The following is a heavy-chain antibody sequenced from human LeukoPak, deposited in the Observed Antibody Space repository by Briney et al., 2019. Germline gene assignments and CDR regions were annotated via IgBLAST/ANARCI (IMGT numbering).Heavy chain of an antibody. CDR3: ARLWFGDNWFDP. V-gene: IGHV4-59*01. CDR1: GGSISSYY. D-gene: IGHD3-10*01. J-gene: IGHJ5*02. CDR2: IYYSGST. Sequence: SETLSLTCTVSGGSISSYYWSWIRQPPGKGLEWIGYIYYSGSTNYNPSLKSRVTISVDTSKNQFPLKLSSVTAADTAVYYCARLWFGDNWFDPWGQGTLVTVSS.